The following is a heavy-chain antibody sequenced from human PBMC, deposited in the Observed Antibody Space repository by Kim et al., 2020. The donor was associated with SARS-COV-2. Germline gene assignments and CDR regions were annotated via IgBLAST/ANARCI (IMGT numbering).Heavy chain of an antibody. D-gene: IGHD3-10*01. CDR3: ARDGEGAGSTALDY. CDR2: ISYDGSNK. Sequence: GGSLRLSCAASGFTFSSYAMHWVRQAPGKGLEWVAVISYDGSNKYYADSVKGRFTISRDNSKNTLYLQMNSLRAEDTAVYYCARDGEGAGSTALDYWGQGTLVTVSS. V-gene: IGHV3-30-3*01. J-gene: IGHJ4*02. CDR1: GFTFSSYA.